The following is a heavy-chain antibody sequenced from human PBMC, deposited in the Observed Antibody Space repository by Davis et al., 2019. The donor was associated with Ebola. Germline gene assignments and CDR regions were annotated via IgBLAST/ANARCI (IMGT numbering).Heavy chain of an antibody. D-gene: IGHD1-26*01. CDR2: IKQGGSQK. CDR3: MRWSLYSGHDCDL. J-gene: IGHJ5*02. Sequence: GESLKISCAASGFTLSSHWMGWVRQAPGKGLEWVANIKQGGSQKNYVDSVRGRFTISRDNAKNSLYLQMNSLRVEDTAVYYCMRWSLYSGHDCDLWGQGTLVTVS. V-gene: IGHV3-7*01. CDR1: GFTLSSHW.